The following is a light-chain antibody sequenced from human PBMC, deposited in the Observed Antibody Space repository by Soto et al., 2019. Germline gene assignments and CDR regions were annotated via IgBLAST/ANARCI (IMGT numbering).Light chain of an antibody. CDR2: EVT. Sequence: QSALTQPASVSGSPGQSITISCTGTSSDVGGYNYVAWYQQHPGKAPKLMIYEVTNRPSGVSNRFSGSKSGNTASLTISGLQAEDEDDYYCISSTSSSTSFVFGGGTKLTVL. CDR3: ISSTSSSTSFV. V-gene: IGLV2-14*01. J-gene: IGLJ2*01. CDR1: SSDVGGYNY.